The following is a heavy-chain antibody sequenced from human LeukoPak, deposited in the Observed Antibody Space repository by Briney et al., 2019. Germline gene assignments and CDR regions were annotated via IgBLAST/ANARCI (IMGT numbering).Heavy chain of an antibody. CDR2: INPNSGGT. D-gene: IGHD3-3*01. CDR1: GYTFTGFY. CDR3: ARDLEPERTYYDFWSGYYMGY. J-gene: IGHJ4*02. V-gene: IGHV1-2*06. Sequence: ASVKVSCKASGYTFTGFYMHWVRQAPGQGLDWMGLINPNSGGTNYAQKFQGRVTMTRDTSISTAYMELSRLRSDDTAVYYCARDLEPERTYYDFWSGYYMGYWGQGTLVTVSS.